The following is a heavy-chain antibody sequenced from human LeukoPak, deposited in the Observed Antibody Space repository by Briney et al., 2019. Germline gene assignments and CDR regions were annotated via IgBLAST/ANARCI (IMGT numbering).Heavy chain of an antibody. Sequence: SVKVSCKASGGTFSSYAISWVRQAPGQGLEWMGGIIPIFGTANYAQKFQGRVTITADESTSTAYMELSSLRSEDTAVYYCARDGRGQQLVSPNYYSYSGMEVWGQGTTVTVS. V-gene: IGHV1-69*01. J-gene: IGHJ6*02. CDR3: ARDGRGQQLVSPNYYSYSGMEV. CDR1: GGTFSSYA. D-gene: IGHD6-13*01. CDR2: IIPIFGTA.